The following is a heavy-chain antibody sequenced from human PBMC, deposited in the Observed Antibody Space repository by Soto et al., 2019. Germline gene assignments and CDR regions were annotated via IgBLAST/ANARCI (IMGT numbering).Heavy chain of an antibody. CDR3: ARDRPHDFWSGYYSNDAFDI. J-gene: IGHJ3*02. CDR2: IIPIFGAP. V-gene: IGHV1-69*06. CDR1: GGTFSSYA. Sequence: ASVKVSCKASGGTFSSYAISWVRQAPGQGLEWVGGIIPIFGAPTYAQKFQGRVTITADKSTSTAYMELSSLRSEDTAVYYCARDRPHDFWSGYYSNDAFDIWGQGTMVTVSS. D-gene: IGHD3-3*01.